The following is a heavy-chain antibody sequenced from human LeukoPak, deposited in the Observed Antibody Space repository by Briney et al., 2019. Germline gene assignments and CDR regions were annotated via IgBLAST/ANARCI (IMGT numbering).Heavy chain of an antibody. CDR3: VKDFVVVPGLVNYFDY. J-gene: IGHJ4*02. V-gene: IGHV3-23*01. CDR2: IGGSIGST. CDR1: GFSFSNYA. Sequence: SGGSLRLSCAASGFSFSNYAMSWVRQGPGKGLEWVSAIGGSIGSTFYTDSVKGRFIISRDNSKNTLSLQMNSLRVEDTAVYYCVKDFVVVPGLVNYFDYWGQGTLVTVSS. D-gene: IGHD2-2*01.